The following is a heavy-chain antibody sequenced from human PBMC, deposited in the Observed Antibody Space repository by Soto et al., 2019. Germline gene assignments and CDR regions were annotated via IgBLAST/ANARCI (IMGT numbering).Heavy chain of an antibody. J-gene: IGHJ6*02. CDR1: GLTFNNYA. CDR3: ARGGVRLSMDV. CDR2: ISGSGNST. V-gene: IGHV3-23*01. Sequence: GGSLRLCCAASGLTFNNYAMSWVRQAPGKGLEWVSFISGSGNSTSYADSVKGRFTLSRDNSKNTMYMQMNNLRAEDTAVYYCARGGVRLSMDVWGQGTTVTVSS. D-gene: IGHD3-16*01.